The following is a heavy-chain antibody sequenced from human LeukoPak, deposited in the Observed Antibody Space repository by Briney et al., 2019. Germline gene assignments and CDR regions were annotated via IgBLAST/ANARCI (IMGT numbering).Heavy chain of an antibody. CDR3: SRALEV. Sequence: PGGSLRLSCGVSGFIFRSYWMDWVRQAPGRGLEWVANINQDGSEKYFVDSVKGRFTISRDNAKSSLYLQMNSLRAEDTAVYFCSRALEVWGKGTTVTVST. J-gene: IGHJ6*04. V-gene: IGHV3-7*01. CDR2: INQDGSEK. CDR1: GFIFRSYW.